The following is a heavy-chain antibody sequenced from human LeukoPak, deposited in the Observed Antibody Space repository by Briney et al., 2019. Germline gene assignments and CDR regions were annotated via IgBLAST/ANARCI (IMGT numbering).Heavy chain of an antibody. CDR1: GFTFTNAW. J-gene: IGHJ4*02. D-gene: IGHD3-22*01. CDR3: TTGPLRISMIVIDY. CDR2: IKTKSDGGTT. Sequence: GGSLRLSCAASGFTFTNAWMSWVRQAPGKGLEWVGRIKTKSDGGTTDYAAPVKGRFTISRDDSKNTLYLQMNSLKTEDTAVYYCTTGPLRISMIVIDYWGQGTLLTVSS. V-gene: IGHV3-15*01.